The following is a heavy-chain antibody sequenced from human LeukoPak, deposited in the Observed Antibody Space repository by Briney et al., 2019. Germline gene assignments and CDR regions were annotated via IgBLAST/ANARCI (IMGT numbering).Heavy chain of an antibody. J-gene: IGHJ3*01. Sequence: SGGSLRLSCAASGFTFSSYAMSWVRQAPGKGLEWVSAISGSGGSTYYSDSVKGRFTISRDNAKNSLYLQMNSLRAEDTAVYYCARFSCSYCGGDLWGQGTMVTVSS. D-gene: IGHD2-21*01. CDR3: ARFSCSYCGGDL. CDR2: ISGSGGST. V-gene: IGHV3-23*01. CDR1: GFTFSSYA.